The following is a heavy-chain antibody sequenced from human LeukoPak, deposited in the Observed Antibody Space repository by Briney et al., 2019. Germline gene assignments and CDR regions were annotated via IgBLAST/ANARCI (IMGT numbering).Heavy chain of an antibody. V-gene: IGHV3-48*03. Sequence: GGSLRLSCAASEFTFSNYEMNWVRQAPGKGLEWVSYISSGGSTIYYADSVKDRFTISRDNAKNSLYLQMNSLRAEDTAVYYCARDPNYGSGSYADYWGQGTLVTVFS. J-gene: IGHJ4*02. CDR1: EFTFSNYE. D-gene: IGHD3-10*01. CDR3: ARDPNYGSGSYADY. CDR2: ISSGGSTI.